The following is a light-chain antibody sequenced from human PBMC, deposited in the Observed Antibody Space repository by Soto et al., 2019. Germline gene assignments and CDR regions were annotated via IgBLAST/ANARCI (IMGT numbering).Light chain of an antibody. CDR2: GAS. V-gene: IGKV3-20*01. CDR1: QSVSSNY. J-gene: IGKJ3*01. CDR3: HQYGTAPLT. Sequence: IVWTQSPGSRSLSPGERATLSCRASQSVSSNYFAWYQQRPGQAPRLLIYGASSRATGIPDRFSGSGSGTDFTLTISRLEPEDFSVYYCHQYGTAPLTFGPGTKVDIK.